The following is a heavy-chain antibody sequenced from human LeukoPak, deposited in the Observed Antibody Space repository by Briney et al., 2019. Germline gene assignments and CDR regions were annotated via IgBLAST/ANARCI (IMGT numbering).Heavy chain of an antibody. CDR3: AKDGIAVAGPFDY. V-gene: IGHV3-30*18. CDR2: ISYDGSNK. CDR1: GFTFSSYG. D-gene: IGHD6-19*01. Sequence: GRSLRLSCAASGFTFSSYGMHWVRQAPGKGLEWVAVISYDGSNKYYADSVKGRFTISRDNSKNTLYLQMNSLRAEDTAVYYCAKDGIAVAGPFDYWGQGTLVTVSS. J-gene: IGHJ4*02.